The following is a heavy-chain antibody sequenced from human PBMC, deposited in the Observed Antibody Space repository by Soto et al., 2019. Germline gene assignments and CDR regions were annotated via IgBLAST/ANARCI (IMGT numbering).Heavy chain of an antibody. Sequence: ASVKVSCKAAGYTFTTYYMHWVRQAPGQGLEWMGVIDPTHGSTTYAHKFQGRVTMTSDTPTNTVYMELSSLKSEDTAVYYCARVPYDTTGYYAFWGQGTMVTVSS. CDR2: IDPTHGST. CDR1: GYTFTTYY. V-gene: IGHV1-46*01. CDR3: ARVPYDTTGYYAF. D-gene: IGHD3-22*01. J-gene: IGHJ4*02.